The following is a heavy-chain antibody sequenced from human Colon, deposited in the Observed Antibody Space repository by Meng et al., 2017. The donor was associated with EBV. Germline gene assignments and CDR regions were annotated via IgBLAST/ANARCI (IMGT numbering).Heavy chain of an antibody. J-gene: IGHJ4*02. CDR3: ARRTTVNLRSFDS. CDR1: GGSFSGYY. D-gene: IGHD4-17*01. CDR2: INHSGST. Sequence: QQWGAGLLKPSETLSLTCAVSGGSFSGYYWSWIRQAPGKGLEWIGEINHSGSTKFNPSLESRVSISVDTSENQVSLKLTSVTAADTAVYYCARRTTVNLRSFDSWGQGTLVTVSS. V-gene: IGHV4-34*01.